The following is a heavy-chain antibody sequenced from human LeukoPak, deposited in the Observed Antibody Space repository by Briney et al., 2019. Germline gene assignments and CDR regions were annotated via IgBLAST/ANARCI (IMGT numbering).Heavy chain of an antibody. V-gene: IGHV1-2*02. CDR2: INPNSGGT. Sequence: ASVTVSCKASGYTFTGYYMHWVRQAPGQGLEWMGWINPNSGGTNYAQKFQGRVTMTRDTSISTAYMELSRLRSDDTAVYYCARPNSCSSTSCHGLVYWGQGTLVTVSS. CDR3: ARPNSCSSTSCHGLVY. D-gene: IGHD2-2*01. CDR1: GYTFTGYY. J-gene: IGHJ4*02.